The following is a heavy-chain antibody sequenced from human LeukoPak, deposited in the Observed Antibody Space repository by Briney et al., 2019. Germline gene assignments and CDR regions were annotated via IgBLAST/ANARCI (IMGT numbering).Heavy chain of an antibody. CDR3: ARGGLGSCSSTSCSSPFDY. CDR2: IKQDGSEK. D-gene: IGHD2-2*01. V-gene: IGHV3-7*03. J-gene: IGHJ4*02. Sequence: PGGSLRLSCGASGFTFSSCWMTWVRQAPGKGLEWVANIKQDGSEKYYVDSVKGRFTISRDNAKNSLYLQMNSLRAEDTALYYCARGGLGSCSSTSCSSPFDYWGQGTLVTVSS. CDR1: GFTFSSCW.